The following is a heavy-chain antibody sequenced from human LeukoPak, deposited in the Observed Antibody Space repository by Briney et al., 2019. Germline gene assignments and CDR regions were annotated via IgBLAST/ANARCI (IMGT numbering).Heavy chain of an antibody. V-gene: IGHV4-34*01. CDR2: INHSGST. Sequence: PSETLSLTCTVSGGSISSYYWSWIRQPAGKGLEWIGEINHSGSTNYNPSLKSRVTISVDTSKNQFSLKLSSVTAADTAVYYCARGRRRDLDYWGQGTLVTVSS. J-gene: IGHJ4*02. CDR1: GGSISSYY. CDR3: ARGRRRDLDY.